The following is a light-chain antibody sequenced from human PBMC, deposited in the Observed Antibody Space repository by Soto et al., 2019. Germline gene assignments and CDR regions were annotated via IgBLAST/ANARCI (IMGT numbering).Light chain of an antibody. CDR2: GAS. V-gene: IGKV1-39*01. J-gene: IGKJ2*01. Sequence: DIQMTQSPSSLSASVGDRVTITCRAGQSISTYLHWYQQKPGKAPKLLIYGASNLQSGVPRRFSGGGSGTHFTLTINSLQPEDSATYFCQQSYSTPPEFTFGRGTKLAI. CDR1: QSISTY. CDR3: QQSYSTPPEFT.